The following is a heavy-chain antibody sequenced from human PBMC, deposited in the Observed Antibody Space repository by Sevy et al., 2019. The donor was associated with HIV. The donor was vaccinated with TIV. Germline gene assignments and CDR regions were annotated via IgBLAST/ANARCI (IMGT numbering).Heavy chain of an antibody. Sequence: KQSQTLSLTCTVSGGSISSSSYYWGWIRQPPGKGLEWIGSIYYSGSTYYNPSLKSRVTISVATSKNQFSLKLSSVTAADTAVYYCARSPLLSRDGYNFDYWGQGTLVTVSS. CDR1: GGSISSSSYY. V-gene: IGHV4-39*01. D-gene: IGHD5-12*01. CDR2: IYYSGST. J-gene: IGHJ4*02. CDR3: ARSPLLSRDGYNFDY.